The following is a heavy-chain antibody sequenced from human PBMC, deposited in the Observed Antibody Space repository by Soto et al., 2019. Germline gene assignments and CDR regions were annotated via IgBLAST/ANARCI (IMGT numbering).Heavy chain of an antibody. Sequence: GGSLRLSCSASGYTFNSYAMSWVRQAPGKGLEWVSAISGSGGSTYYADSVKGRFTISRDNSKNTLYLQMNSLRAEDTAVYYCAKDSRRLYCSSTSCYNWFDPWGQGTLVTVSS. J-gene: IGHJ5*02. CDR3: AKDSRRLYCSSTSCYNWFDP. V-gene: IGHV3-23*01. D-gene: IGHD2-2*01. CDR1: GYTFNSYA. CDR2: ISGSGGST.